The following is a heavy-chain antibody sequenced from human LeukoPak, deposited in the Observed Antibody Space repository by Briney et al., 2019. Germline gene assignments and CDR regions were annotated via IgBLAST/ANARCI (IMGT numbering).Heavy chain of an antibody. CDR1: GFTFDDYA. CDR3: AIFYGDSQY. J-gene: IGHJ4*02. D-gene: IGHD4-17*01. V-gene: IGHV3-43*02. CDR2: ISGDGGST. Sequence: GGSLRLSCAASGFTFDDYAMHWVRQAPGKGLEWVSLISGDGGSTYYADSVKGRFTISRDNSKNSLYLQMNSLRTEDTALYYCAIFYGDSQYWGQGTLVTVSS.